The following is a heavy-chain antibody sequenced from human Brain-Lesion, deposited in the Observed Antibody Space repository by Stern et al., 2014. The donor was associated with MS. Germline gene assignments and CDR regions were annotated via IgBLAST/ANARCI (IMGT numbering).Heavy chain of an antibody. CDR2: ISYSGTT. V-gene: IGHV4-31*03. D-gene: IGHD2-15*01. J-gene: IGHJ4*02. CDR3: ARMVEGSSNLCPEFFDL. CDR1: GGSINSGGYY. Sequence: QVQLQESGPGLVKPSQTLSLTCTVSGGSINSGGYYWGWIRQPPGKGLEWIGHISYSGTTYYKSSRKSRITMSLDTSKNQFSLKLTSVTAADTALYYCARMVEGSSNLCPEFFDLWGQGTLVTVSS.